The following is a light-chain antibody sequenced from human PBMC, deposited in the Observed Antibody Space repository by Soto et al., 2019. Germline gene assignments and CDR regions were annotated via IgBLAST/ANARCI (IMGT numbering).Light chain of an antibody. CDR3: SSYASNNLYV. CDR1: SSDVGRYNY. V-gene: IGLV2-14*01. CDR2: EVS. Sequence: QSVLTQPASVSGSPGRSITISCSGTSSDVGRYNYVSWYQQHPGKAPKLMIYEVSNRPSGVSHRFSGSKSGNTASLTISGLQAEDEADYYCSSYASNNLYVFGTGTKVTVL. J-gene: IGLJ1*01.